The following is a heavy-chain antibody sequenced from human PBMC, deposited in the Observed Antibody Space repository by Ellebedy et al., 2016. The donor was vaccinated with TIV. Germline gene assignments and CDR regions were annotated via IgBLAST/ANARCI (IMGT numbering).Heavy chain of an antibody. D-gene: IGHD2-2*01. J-gene: IGHJ5*02. CDR1: GGSISSYY. V-gene: IGHV4-34*01. Sequence: GSLRLXXTVSGGSISSYYWSWIRQPPGKGLEWIGEINHSGSTNYNPSLKSRVTISVDTSKNQFSLKLSSVTAADTAVYYCARGGYCSSTSCYLSWFNPWGQGTLVTVSS. CDR2: INHSGST. CDR3: ARGGYCSSTSCYLSWFNP.